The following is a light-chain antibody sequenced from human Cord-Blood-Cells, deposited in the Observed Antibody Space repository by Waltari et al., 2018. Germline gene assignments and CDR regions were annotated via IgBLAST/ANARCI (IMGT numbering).Light chain of an antibody. CDR2: GKN. J-gene: IGLJ2*01. V-gene: IGLV3-19*01. CDR1: SLRSYY. CDR3: NSRDSSGNHVV. Sequence: SSELTQDPAVSVALGQTVRITCQGDSLRSYYASWYQPKPGQAPVLVIYGKNNRPSGIPDRCSGSSSGNTASLTITGAQAEDEADYYCNSRDSSGNHVVFGGGTKLTVL.